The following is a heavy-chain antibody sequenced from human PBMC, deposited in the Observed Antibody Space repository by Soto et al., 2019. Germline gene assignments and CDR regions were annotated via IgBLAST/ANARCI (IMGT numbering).Heavy chain of an antibody. Sequence: PSETLSLTCTVSGDSISSSDYYWSWIRQPPGKGLEWIGEINHSGSTNYNPSLKSRVTISVDTSKNQFSLKLSSVTAADTAVYYCARATATLFNYYGSGSYYLYWGQGTLVTVSS. CDR2: INHSGST. CDR3: ARATATLFNYYGSGSYYLY. D-gene: IGHD3-10*01. V-gene: IGHV4-39*07. CDR1: GDSISSSDYY. J-gene: IGHJ4*02.